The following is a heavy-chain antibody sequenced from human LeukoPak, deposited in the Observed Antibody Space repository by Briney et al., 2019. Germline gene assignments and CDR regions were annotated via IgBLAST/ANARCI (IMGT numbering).Heavy chain of an antibody. CDR3: ARGDGDYGWFDP. CDR2: INHSGST. D-gene: IGHD4-17*01. CDR1: GGSFSGYY. V-gene: IGHV4-34*01. J-gene: IGHJ5*02. Sequence: KTSETLSLTCAVYGGSFSGYYWSWIRQPPGKGLEWIGEINHSGSTNYNPSLKSRVTISVDTSKNHFSLKLSSVTAANTAVYYCARGDGDYGWFDPWGQGTLVTVSS.